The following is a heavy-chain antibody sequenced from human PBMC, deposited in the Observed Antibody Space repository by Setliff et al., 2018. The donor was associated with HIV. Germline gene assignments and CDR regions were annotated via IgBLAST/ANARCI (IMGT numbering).Heavy chain of an antibody. CDR3: VRDDYCYNGQGFDY. Sequence: SETLSLTCTVSGGSISSDDYYWNWLSQPPGKGLVWIVYITYSGSAYYNPSLKSRVTITIDTSNNQISLRLSSVTAADTAMYYCVRDDYCYNGQGFDYWGPGTLVTVSS. V-gene: IGHV4-30-4*08. CDR2: ITYSGSA. CDR1: GGSISSDDYY. D-gene: IGHD4-17*01. J-gene: IGHJ4*02.